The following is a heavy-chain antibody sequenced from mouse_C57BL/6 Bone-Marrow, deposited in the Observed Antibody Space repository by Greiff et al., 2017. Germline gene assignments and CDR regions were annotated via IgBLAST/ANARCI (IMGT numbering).Heavy chain of an antibody. CDR3: ARGGGYYYGSSWYFDV. V-gene: IGHV1-69*01. CDR1: GYTFTSYW. D-gene: IGHD1-1*01. CDR2: IDPSDSYT. Sequence: QVQLQQPGAELVMPGASVKLSCKASGYTFTSYWMHWVKQRPGQGLEWIGEIDPSDSYTNYNQKFKGKSTLTVDKSSSTAYMQLSSLTSEDSAVYYCARGGGYYYGSSWYFDVWGTGTTVTVSS. J-gene: IGHJ1*03.